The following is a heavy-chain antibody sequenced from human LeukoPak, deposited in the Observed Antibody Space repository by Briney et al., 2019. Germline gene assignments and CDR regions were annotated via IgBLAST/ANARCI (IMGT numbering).Heavy chain of an antibody. J-gene: IGHJ4*02. D-gene: IGHD5-24*01. Sequence: GGSLRLSCAASGFTFSSYAMHWVRQAPGKGLEWVANIKQDGSEIYYVDSVKGRFTISRDNAKNSLYLQMNSLRAEDTAVYYCARDGRKLRDGYNYGGQGTLVTVSS. CDR2: IKQDGSEI. V-gene: IGHV3-7*01. CDR1: GFTFSSYA. CDR3: ARDGRKLRDGYNY.